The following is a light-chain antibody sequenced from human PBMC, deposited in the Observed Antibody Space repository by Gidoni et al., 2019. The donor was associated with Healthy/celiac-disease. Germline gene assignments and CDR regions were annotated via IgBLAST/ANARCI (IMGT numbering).Light chain of an antibody. CDR2: AAS. Sequence: DIQMTQSPSSLSASVGDRVTITCRASQSISSYLNLYNQKPGKAPKLLIYAASSLQSGVPARVSGSRCGTDVTLNISSLQPEDYATYYCQQSHSTLLYTFGQGTKLEIK. CDR1: QSISSY. CDR3: QQSHSTLLYT. V-gene: IGKV1-39*01. J-gene: IGKJ2*01.